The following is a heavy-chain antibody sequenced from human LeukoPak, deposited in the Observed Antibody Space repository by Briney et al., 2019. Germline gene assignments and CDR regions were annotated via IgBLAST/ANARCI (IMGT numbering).Heavy chain of an antibody. CDR3: ATGGVATDPLFDY. J-gene: IGHJ4*02. CDR1: GYTLTELS. Sequence: GPVKVSCKVSGYTLTELSMHWVRQAPGKGLEWMGGFDPEDGETIYAQKFQGRVTMIEDTSTDTAYMELSSLRSEDTAVYYCATGGVATDPLFDYWGQGTLVTVSS. CDR2: FDPEDGET. V-gene: IGHV1-24*01. D-gene: IGHD5-12*01.